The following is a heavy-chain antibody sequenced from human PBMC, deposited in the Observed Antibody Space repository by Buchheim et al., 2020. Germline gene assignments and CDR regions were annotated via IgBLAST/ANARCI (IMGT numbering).Heavy chain of an antibody. V-gene: IGHV3-23*01. CDR1: GFTFSDYA. CDR2: ISGNAGST. J-gene: IGHJ4*02. CDR3: ARDGAQGSGWYYYFDY. D-gene: IGHD6-19*01. Sequence: EVQLLESGGGLVQPGGSLRLSCAASGFTFSDYAMSWVRQAPGKGLAWVSAISGNAGSTYYADSVKGRFTISRDNSKNMVYLQMNSRRAEDTAEYYCARDGAQGSGWYYYFDYWGLGTL.